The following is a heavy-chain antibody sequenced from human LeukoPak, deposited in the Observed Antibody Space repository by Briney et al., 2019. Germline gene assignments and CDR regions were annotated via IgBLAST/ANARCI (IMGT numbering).Heavy chain of an antibody. CDR1: GGSISSSSYY. D-gene: IGHD5-24*01. CDR2: IYYSGST. CDR3: AREEMATIAGTDDAFDI. V-gene: IGHV4-39*07. J-gene: IGHJ3*02. Sequence: WETLSLTCTVSGGSISSSSYYWGWIRQPPGKGLEWIGSIYYSGSTYYNPSLKSRVTISVDTSKNQFSPKLSSVTAADTAVYYCAREEMATIAGTDDAFDIWGQGTMVTVSS.